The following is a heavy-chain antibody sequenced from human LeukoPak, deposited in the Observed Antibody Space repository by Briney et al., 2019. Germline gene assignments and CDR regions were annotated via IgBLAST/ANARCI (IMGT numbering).Heavy chain of an antibody. J-gene: IGHJ6*02. CDR1: GFTFSSYG. D-gene: IGHD4-17*01. CDR3: AKDRDDYGDFYGMDV. V-gene: IGHV3-30*02. CDR2: IRYDGSNK. Sequence: GGSLRLSCAASGFTFSSYGMHWVRQAPGKGLEWVAFIRYDGSNKYYADSVKGRFTISRDNSKNTLYLQMNSLRAEDTAVYYCAKDRDDYGDFYGMDVWGQGITVTVSS.